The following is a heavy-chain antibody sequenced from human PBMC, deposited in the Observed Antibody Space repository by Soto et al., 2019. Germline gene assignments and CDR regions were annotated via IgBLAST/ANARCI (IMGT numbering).Heavy chain of an antibody. V-gene: IGHV1-69*01. CDR2: IIPIFGTA. CDR3: ARASIAAAGTSIYYYYYGMDV. J-gene: IGHJ6*02. Sequence: QVQLVQSGAEVKKPGSSVKVSCKASGGTFSSYAISWVRQAPGQGLEWMGGIIPIFGTANYAQKFQGRVTITADESTNTAYMELSSLRSEDTAVYYCARASIAAAGTSIYYYYYGMDVWGQGTTVTVSS. CDR1: GGTFSSYA. D-gene: IGHD6-13*01.